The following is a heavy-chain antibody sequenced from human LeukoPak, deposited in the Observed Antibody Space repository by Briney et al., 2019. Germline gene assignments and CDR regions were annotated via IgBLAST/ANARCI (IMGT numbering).Heavy chain of an antibody. J-gene: IGHJ6*02. CDR1: GGSFSGYY. V-gene: IGHV4-34*01. Sequence: SETLCLTCAVYGGSFSGYYWSWIRQPPGEGLEWIGEINHSGSTNYNPSLKSRVTISVDTSKNQFSLKLSSVTAADTAVYYCARGCSSTRCSSEDMDVWGQGTTVTVSS. CDR3: ARGCSSTRCSSEDMDV. D-gene: IGHD2-2*01. CDR2: INHSGST.